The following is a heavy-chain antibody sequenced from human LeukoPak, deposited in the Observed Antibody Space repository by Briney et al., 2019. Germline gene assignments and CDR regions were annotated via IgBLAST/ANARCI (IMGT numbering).Heavy chain of an antibody. CDR1: GFSLSTSGVG. Sequence: SGPTLVNPTQTLTLTCTFSGFSLSTSGVGVGWIRQPPGKALEWLALIYWDDDKRYSPSLKSRLTVTKDTSKNQVVLTMTNMDPVDTATYYCAHSLYYDILTGYYNVRAFDIWGQGTMVTVSS. D-gene: IGHD3-9*01. CDR2: IYWDDDK. CDR3: AHSLYYDILTGYYNVRAFDI. V-gene: IGHV2-5*02. J-gene: IGHJ3*02.